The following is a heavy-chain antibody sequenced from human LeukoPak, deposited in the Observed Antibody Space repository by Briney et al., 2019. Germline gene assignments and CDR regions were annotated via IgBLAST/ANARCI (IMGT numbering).Heavy chain of an antibody. CDR2: INPNSGGT. CDR3: ARDGSSSSTDY. Sequence: PWASVKVSCKASGYTFTSYGISWVRQAPGQGLEWMGWINPNSGGTNYAQKFQGRVTMTRDTSISTAYMELSRLRSDDTAVYYCARDGSSSSTDYWGQGTLVTVSS. D-gene: IGHD6-6*01. CDR1: GYTFTSYG. V-gene: IGHV1-2*02. J-gene: IGHJ4*02.